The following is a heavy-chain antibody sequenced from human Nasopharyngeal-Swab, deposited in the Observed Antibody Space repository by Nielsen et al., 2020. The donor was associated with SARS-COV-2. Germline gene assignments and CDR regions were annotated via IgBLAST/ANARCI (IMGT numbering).Heavy chain of an antibody. D-gene: IGHD6-19*01. V-gene: IGHV7-4-1*02. CDR3: AVHVAGDRPPFDP. J-gene: IGHJ5*02. CDR2: IDTNTGNP. Sequence: ASVKVSCKASGYTFTSYAMNWVRQAPGQGLEWMGWIDTNTGNPTYAQGFTGRFVFSLDTSVSTAYLQISSLKAEDTAVYYCAVHVAGDRPPFDPWGQGTLVTVSS. CDR1: GYTFTSYA.